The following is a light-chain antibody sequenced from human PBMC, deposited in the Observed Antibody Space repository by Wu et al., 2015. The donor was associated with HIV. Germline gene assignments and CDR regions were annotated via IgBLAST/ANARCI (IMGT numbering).Light chain of an antibody. CDR2: ATS. Sequence: EIVLTQSPDTLSLSPGERATLSCRASQSFNSNSFAWYQQKPGQAPRILIYATSIRVTGVPDRFSGSGSGTDFTLTINRLEPEDFAVYYCQQYGSSPPWTFGQGTKLEIK. CDR1: QSFNSNS. J-gene: IGKJ1*01. V-gene: IGKV3-20*01. CDR3: QQYGSSPPWT.